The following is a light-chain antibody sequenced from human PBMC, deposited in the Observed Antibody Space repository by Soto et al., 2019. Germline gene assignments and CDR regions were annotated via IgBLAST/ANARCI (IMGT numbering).Light chain of an antibody. Sequence: QSALTQPASVSGSPGQSITISCAGTSRDVGGYNYVSWYQQHPGKAPKLMIYEVSKRPSGVSNRFSGSKSGNTASLTISGLQAEDEADYYCSSYTSSSTRVFGGGTKVTVL. CDR3: SSYTSSSTRV. CDR1: SRDVGGYNY. J-gene: IGLJ2*01. V-gene: IGLV2-14*01. CDR2: EVS.